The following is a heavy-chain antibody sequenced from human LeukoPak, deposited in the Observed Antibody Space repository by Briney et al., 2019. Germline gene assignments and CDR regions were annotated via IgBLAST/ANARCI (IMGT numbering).Heavy chain of an antibody. CDR1: GYSFTSYW. D-gene: IGHD3-10*01. CDR2: INPNSGGT. V-gene: IGHV1-2*02. J-gene: IGHJ4*02. Sequence: GESLKISCKGSGYSFTSYWIGWVRQARGLGLEWMGWINPNSGGTYFAQKFEARVTLTRDTSINTGYMEMRGLTSDDTAVYYCAKSQYSFASGSSRPLFDYWGPGTLVTVSS. CDR3: AKSQYSFASGSSRPLFDY.